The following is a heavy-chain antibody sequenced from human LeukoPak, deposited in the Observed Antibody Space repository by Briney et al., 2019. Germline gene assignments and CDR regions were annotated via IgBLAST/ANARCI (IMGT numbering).Heavy chain of an antibody. J-gene: IGHJ6*03. CDR2: IYYSGST. Sequence: SETLSLTCTVSGGSISSSSYYWGWIRQPPGKGLEWIGYIYYSGSTNYNPSLKSRVTISVDTSKNQFSLKLSSVTAADTAVYYCARSQADFWSGYLHMVHYYYYMDVWGKGTTVTVSS. CDR3: ARSQADFWSGYLHMVHYYYYMDV. D-gene: IGHD3-3*01. V-gene: IGHV4-61*05. CDR1: GGSISSSSYY.